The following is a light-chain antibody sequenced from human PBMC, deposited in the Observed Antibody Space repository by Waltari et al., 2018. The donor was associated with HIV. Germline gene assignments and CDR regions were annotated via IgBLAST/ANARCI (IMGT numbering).Light chain of an antibody. CDR2: RNN. Sequence: QSVLTQPPSASGTPGQRVTISCSGSSSNIGSNCVYWNHHLPGTAPKLLVYRNNQRPSGDPDRLSGSKSGTSASLAISGPRSEDEADYYCATWNDSLVGGGTKLTVL. J-gene: IGLJ2*01. V-gene: IGLV1-47*01. CDR3: ATWNDSL. CDR1: SSNIGSNC.